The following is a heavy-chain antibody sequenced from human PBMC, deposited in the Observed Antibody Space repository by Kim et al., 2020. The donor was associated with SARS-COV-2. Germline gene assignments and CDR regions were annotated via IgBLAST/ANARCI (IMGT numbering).Heavy chain of an antibody. CDR2: ISSSSSYI. CDR1: GFTFSSYS. J-gene: IGHJ6*03. D-gene: IGHD2-2*01. CDR3: ARVKRAVVPAAIQSYYYYMDV. V-gene: IGHV3-21*01. Sequence: GGSLRLSCAASGFTFSSYSMNWVRQAPGKGLEWVSSISSSSSYIYYADSVKGRFTISRDNAKNSLYLQMNSLRAEDTAVYYCARVKRAVVPAAIQSYYYYMDVWGKGTTVTVSS.